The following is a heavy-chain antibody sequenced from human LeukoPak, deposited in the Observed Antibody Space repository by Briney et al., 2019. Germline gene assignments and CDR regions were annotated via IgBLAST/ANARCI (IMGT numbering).Heavy chain of an antibody. D-gene: IGHD1-7*01. Sequence: GGSLRLSCAASGPTLSSSWMHWVRQVPGRGLVWVSRISSGGGSRDYADSVKGRFTISRDNAKTTLYLQMNSLRPEDTAVYYCARDSGTQGPYYYGLDVWGQGTTVTVSS. V-gene: IGHV3-74*01. CDR2: ISSGGGSR. CDR1: GPTLSSSW. CDR3: ARDSGTQGPYYYGLDV. J-gene: IGHJ6*02.